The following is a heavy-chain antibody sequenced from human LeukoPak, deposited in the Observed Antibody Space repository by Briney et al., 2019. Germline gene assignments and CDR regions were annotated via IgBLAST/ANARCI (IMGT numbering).Heavy chain of an antibody. V-gene: IGHV1-18*01. Sequence: GASVKVSCKASGYTFTSYGISWVRQAPGQGLERMGWISAYNGNTNYAQKLQGRVTMTTDTSTSTAYMELRSLRSDDTAVYYCARDSVASRLKSYYYGMDVWGQGTTVTVSS. D-gene: IGHD6-19*01. CDR3: ARDSVASRLKSYYYGMDV. J-gene: IGHJ6*02. CDR1: GYTFTSYG. CDR2: ISAYNGNT.